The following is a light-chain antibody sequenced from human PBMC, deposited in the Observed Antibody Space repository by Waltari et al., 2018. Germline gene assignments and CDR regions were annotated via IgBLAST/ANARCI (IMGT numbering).Light chain of an antibody. J-gene: IGKJ1*01. CDR3: QQRTSWT. CDR1: QSVSSY. CDR2: DAS. Sequence: EVLMTQSPATVSVSPGERATLSCRASQSVSSYLAWYQQKPGQAPRLLIYDASKRATGIPARFSGSGSGTDFTLTISSLESEDFAVYYCQQRTSWTFGQGTKVDIK. V-gene: IGKV3-11*01.